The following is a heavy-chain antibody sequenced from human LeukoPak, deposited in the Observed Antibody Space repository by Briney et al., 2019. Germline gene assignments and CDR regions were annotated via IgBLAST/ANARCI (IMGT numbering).Heavy chain of an antibody. CDR3: LRDTLYDSGSYPFFQH. D-gene: IGHD3-10*01. Sequence: QSGGSLRLSCAASGFSFSSSWMHWVRQGPGKGLVWVSRIKSDGTNAYYADSVKGRFTISRDNARNTLYLQMNSLRAEDTAVYYCLRDTLYDSGSYPFFQHWGQGTLVTVSS. CDR1: GFSFSSSW. CDR2: IKSDGTNA. J-gene: IGHJ1*01. V-gene: IGHV3-74*01.